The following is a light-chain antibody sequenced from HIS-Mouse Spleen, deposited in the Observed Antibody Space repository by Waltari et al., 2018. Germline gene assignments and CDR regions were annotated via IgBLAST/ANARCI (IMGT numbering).Light chain of an antibody. J-gene: IGLJ3*02. V-gene: IGLV2-23*01. CDR2: EGS. CDR1: TSDVGSYNL. CDR3: CSYAGSSTWV. Sequence: QSALTQPASVSGSPCQATTTSCTRTTSDVGSYNLVSWYQQHPGKAPKLMIYEGSKRPSGVSNRFSGSKSGNTASLTISGLQAEDEADYYCCSYAGSSTWVFGGGTKLTVL.